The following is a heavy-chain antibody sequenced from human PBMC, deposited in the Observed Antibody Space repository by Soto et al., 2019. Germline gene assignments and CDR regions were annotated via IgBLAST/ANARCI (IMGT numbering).Heavy chain of an antibody. D-gene: IGHD3-9*01. CDR3: AKGRRYFDWFYYYYGMDV. V-gene: IGHV3-23*01. CDR2: ISGSGGST. Sequence: GGSLRLSCAASGFTFSSYAMSWVRQAPGKGLEWVSAISGSGGSTYYADSVKGRFTISRDNSKNTLYLQMNSLRAEDTAVYYCAKGRRYFDWFYYYYGMDVWGQGTTVTVSS. J-gene: IGHJ6*02. CDR1: GFTFSSYA.